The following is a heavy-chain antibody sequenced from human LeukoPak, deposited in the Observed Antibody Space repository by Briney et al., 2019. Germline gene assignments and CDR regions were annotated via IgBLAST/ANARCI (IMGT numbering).Heavy chain of an antibody. V-gene: IGHV3-9*03. CDR3: AKEGVATSFDY. CDR2: ISWNSGSI. D-gene: IGHD5-12*01. J-gene: IGHJ4*02. Sequence: GGSLRLSCAASGFTFSSYWMSWVRQAPGKGLEWVSGISWNSGSIGYADSVKGRFTISRDNAKNSLYLQMNSLRAEDMALYYCAKEGVATSFDYWGQGTLVTVSS. CDR1: GFTFSSYW.